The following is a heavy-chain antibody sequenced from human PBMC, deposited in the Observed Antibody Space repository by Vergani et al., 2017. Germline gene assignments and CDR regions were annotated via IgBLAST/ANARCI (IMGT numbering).Heavy chain of an antibody. Sequence: QVQLQQWGAGLLKPSETLSLTCAVYGGSFSGYYWSWIRQPPGKGLEWIGEINHSGSTNYNPSLKSRVTISVDTSKNQFSLKLSSVTAADTAVYYCARRRGKYYDFWSGYYTIDYWGQGTLVTVSS. CDR3: ARRRGKYYDFWSGYYTIDY. J-gene: IGHJ4*02. CDR1: GGSFSGYY. D-gene: IGHD3-3*01. V-gene: IGHV4-34*01. CDR2: INHSGST.